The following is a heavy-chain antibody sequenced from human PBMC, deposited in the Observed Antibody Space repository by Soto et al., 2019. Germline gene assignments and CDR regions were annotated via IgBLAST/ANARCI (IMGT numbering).Heavy chain of an antibody. Sequence: QVQLVQSGAEVKNPGSSVRVSCKASGGTFSSYALTWLRQAPGQGHESMGGIIPIFATTNYAQKFQGRLTITADETTSTAYMELSSLTSEDTAVYYCARPPRPAGLNYDDDIGYGDAFEIWGQGTVVTVSS. CDR3: ARPPRPAGLNYDDDIGYGDAFEI. J-gene: IGHJ3*02. CDR2: IIPIFATT. D-gene: IGHD3-22*01. CDR1: GGTFSSYA. V-gene: IGHV1-69*01.